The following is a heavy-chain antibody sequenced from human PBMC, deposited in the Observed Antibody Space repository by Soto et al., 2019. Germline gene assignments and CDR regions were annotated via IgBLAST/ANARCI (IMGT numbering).Heavy chain of an antibody. CDR3: ASYYYDSSGYYYVPGVY. D-gene: IGHD3-22*01. CDR1: GGSISSSSYY. CDR2: ISYSGNT. J-gene: IGHJ4*02. V-gene: IGHV4-39*01. Sequence: SETLSLTCTVSGGSISSSSYYWGWIRQPPGKGLEWIGSISYSGNTYYNPSLKSRVTISVDTSKNQFSLKLSSVTAADTAVYYCASYYYDSSGYYYVPGVYWGQGTLVTVSS.